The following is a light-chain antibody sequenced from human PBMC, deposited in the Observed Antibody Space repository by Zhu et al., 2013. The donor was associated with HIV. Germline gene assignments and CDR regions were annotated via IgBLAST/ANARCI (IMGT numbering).Light chain of an antibody. CDR2: LAS. V-gene: IGKV1-17*02. CDR1: QGISNH. J-gene: IGKJ2*02. Sequence: DIQMAQSPSSLSASVGDRVTITCRASQGISNHLGWYQQKPGKAPRRLIYLASTLQSGVPSRFSGSGSGTDFTLTISNLQPEDFATYYCLQSNSYPRTFGQGTRLDIK. CDR3: LQSNSYPRT.